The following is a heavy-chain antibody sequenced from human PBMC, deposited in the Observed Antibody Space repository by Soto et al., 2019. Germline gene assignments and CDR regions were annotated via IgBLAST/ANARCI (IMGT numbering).Heavy chain of an antibody. J-gene: IGHJ6*02. CDR3: ARDCSGGSCYPGMDV. CDR2: ISSSGYI. D-gene: IGHD2-15*01. CDR1: RDNFKSST. Sequence: AGCLEISCAPSRDNFKSSTINCVPQDPGKRLEWLSSISSSGYIFSTDSVRGRFTISRDNAKNSVYLQINSLRAEDTAVYFCARDCSGGSCYPGMDVWGQGTTVTVSS. V-gene: IGHV3-21*01.